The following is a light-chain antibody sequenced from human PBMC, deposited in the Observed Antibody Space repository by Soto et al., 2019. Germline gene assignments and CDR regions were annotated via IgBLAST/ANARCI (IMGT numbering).Light chain of an antibody. CDR2: DAS. Sequence: EIVLTQSPGTLSLSPGERATLSCRASQSVSVHLAWYQQKPGQAPRLLIYDASNRATGIPARFSGSGSGTYFTLTISSLEPEDFGVYHCVQRTTWPWTCGQGSKVDIK. J-gene: IGKJ1*01. V-gene: IGKV3-11*01. CDR3: VQRTTWPWT. CDR1: QSVSVH.